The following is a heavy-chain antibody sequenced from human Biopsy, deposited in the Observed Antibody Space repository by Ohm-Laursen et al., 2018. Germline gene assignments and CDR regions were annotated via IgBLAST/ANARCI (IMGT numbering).Heavy chain of an antibody. Sequence: SSVKVSCKASGGTLSNYAINWVRQAPGQGLEWMGGIIPIFDTANYAQKFQDRVTITADKSTFTAYMELSSLRSEDTAVYYCASDLLGREGYCGGRNCQIAYWGQGTLVTVSS. J-gene: IGHJ4*02. CDR3: ASDLLGREGYCGGRNCQIAY. D-gene: IGHD2-15*01. CDR2: IIPIFDTA. V-gene: IGHV1-69*06. CDR1: GGTLSNYA.